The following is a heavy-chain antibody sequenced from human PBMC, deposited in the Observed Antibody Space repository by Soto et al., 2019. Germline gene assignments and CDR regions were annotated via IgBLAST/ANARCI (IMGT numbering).Heavy chain of an antibody. CDR3: ARAPSYYYDSTYWFDP. Sequence: QVQLQESGPGLVKPSQTLSLTCTVSGGSISSGDYYWSWIRQPPGKGLEWIGYIYYRGSTYYNPSLKSRVTRSVDTSKNQFSLKLSSVTAADTAVYYCARAPSYYYDSTYWFDPWGQGTLVTVSS. CDR2: IYYRGST. D-gene: IGHD3-22*01. J-gene: IGHJ5*02. V-gene: IGHV4-30-4*01. CDR1: GGSISSGDYY.